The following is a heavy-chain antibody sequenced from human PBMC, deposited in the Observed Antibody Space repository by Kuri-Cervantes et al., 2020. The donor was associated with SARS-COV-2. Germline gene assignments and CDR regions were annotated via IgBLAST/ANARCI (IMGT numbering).Heavy chain of an antibody. J-gene: IGHJ4*02. CDR3: ARGQSSITIFGVVIIPTIYYFDY. CDR1: GWSFSGYY. CDR2: INHSGST. Sequence: GSLRLSCAVYGWSFSGYYWSWIRQPPGKGLEWTGEINHSGSTNYNPALKSGVTVSVDTSKNQFSLKLSSVTAADTAVYYCARGQSSITIFGVVIIPTIYYFDYWGQGTLVTVYS. D-gene: IGHD3-3*01. V-gene: IGHV4-34*01.